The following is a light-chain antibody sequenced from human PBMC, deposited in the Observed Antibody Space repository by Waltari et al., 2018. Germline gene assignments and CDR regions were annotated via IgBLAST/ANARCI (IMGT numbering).Light chain of an antibody. V-gene: IGKV1-33*01. CDR3: QQHDNSPPLT. Sequence: DIRMTQSPSSLSASVGDRVTITCRASQGISNWLAWYQQKPGKAPKLLIYRASNLETGVPSRFSGSGSGTDFTLTISSLQPEDIATYYCQQHDNSPPLTFGGGTKVEIK. J-gene: IGKJ4*01. CDR1: QGISNW. CDR2: RAS.